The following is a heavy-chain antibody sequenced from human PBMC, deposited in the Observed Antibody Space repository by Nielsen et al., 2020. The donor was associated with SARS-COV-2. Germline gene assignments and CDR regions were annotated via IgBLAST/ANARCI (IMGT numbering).Heavy chain of an antibody. CDR1: GFTFSDYY. CDR2: IYSGGST. D-gene: IGHD1-14*01. V-gene: IGHV3-53*01. Sequence: GGSLRLSCAASGFTFSDYYMSWVRQAPGKGLEWVSVIYSGGSTYYADSVKGRFTISRDNSKNTLYLQMNSLRAEDTAVYYCAVSGHSALDYWGQGTLVTVSS. CDR3: AVSGHSALDY. J-gene: IGHJ4*02.